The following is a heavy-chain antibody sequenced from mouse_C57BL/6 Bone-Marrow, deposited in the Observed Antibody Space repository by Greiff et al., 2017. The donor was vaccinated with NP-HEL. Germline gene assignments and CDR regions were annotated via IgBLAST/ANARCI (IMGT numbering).Heavy chain of an antibody. J-gene: IGHJ2*01. CDR2: IRSKSNNYAT. CDR3: GRHKTGNDFDY. V-gene: IGHV10-1*01. CDR1: GFSFNTYA. Sequence: EVQLVESGGGLVQPKGSLKLSCAASGFSFNTYAMNWVHQAPGKGLEWVARIRSKSNNYATYYADSVKARFTISRDDSESMLYLQMNNLKTEDTAMYYSGRHKTGNDFDYWGQGTTLTVSS.